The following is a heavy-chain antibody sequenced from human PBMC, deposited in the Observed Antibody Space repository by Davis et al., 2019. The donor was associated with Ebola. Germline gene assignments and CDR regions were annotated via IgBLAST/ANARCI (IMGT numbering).Heavy chain of an antibody. CDR3: ARDHAVAATDY. J-gene: IGHJ4*02. Sequence: GESLKISCAASGFTFPGYWMSWVRQAPGKGLEWVANIKPDGSDQYYVDSVRGRFTISRDNAKNSLDLQMNSLRAEDTAVYYCARDHAVAATDYWGQGTLVIVSS. CDR1: GFTFPGYW. CDR2: IKPDGSDQ. V-gene: IGHV3-7*03. D-gene: IGHD1-26*01.